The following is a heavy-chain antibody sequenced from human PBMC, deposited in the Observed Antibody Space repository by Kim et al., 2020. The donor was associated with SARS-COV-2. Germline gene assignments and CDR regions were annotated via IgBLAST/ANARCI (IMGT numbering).Heavy chain of an antibody. Sequence: SETLSLTCTVSGGSISSGGYYWSWIRQHPGKGLEWIGYMYYSGSTYYNPSLKSRVTISVDTSKNQFSLKLSSVTAADTAVYYCARVARITIFGVVNSAFDIWGQGTMVTVSS. CDR3: ARVARITIFGVVNSAFDI. J-gene: IGHJ3*02. D-gene: IGHD3-3*01. CDR1: GGSISSGGYY. V-gene: IGHV4-31*03. CDR2: MYYSGST.